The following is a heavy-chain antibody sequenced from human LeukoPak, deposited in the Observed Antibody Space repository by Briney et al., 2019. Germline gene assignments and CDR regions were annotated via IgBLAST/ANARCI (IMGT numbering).Heavy chain of an antibody. Sequence: PPETLSLTCTVSGGSFTSSSYYWGWIRQPPGKGLEWIGSIYSGGSTYYNPSLKSRVTISVDTSKNQFSLKLSSVTAADTAVYYCAMGKTGTTHFDYWGQGTLVTVSS. CDR2: IYSGGST. CDR3: AMGKTGTTHFDY. V-gene: IGHV4-39*01. J-gene: IGHJ4*02. D-gene: IGHD1-7*01. CDR1: GGSFTSSSYY.